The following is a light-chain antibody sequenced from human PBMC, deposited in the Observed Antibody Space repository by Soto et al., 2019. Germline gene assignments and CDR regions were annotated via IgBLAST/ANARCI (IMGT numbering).Light chain of an antibody. V-gene: IGKV1-9*01. Sequence: DIQLTQSPSFLSASVGHRVTITCRASQVISSDLAWYQQTPGKAPKLLIYASSTFQSGVPSRFSGSGSGTEFTLTISSLQPEDFATYYCQQLNTFPVTFGQGTRLDI. CDR2: ASS. J-gene: IGKJ5*01. CDR3: QQLNTFPVT. CDR1: QVISSD.